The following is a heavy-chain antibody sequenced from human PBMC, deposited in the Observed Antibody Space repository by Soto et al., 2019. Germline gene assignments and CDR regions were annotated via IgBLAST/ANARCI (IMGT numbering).Heavy chain of an antibody. CDR1: GGSFSGYY. V-gene: IGHV4-34*01. CDR3: ARGPTVVHQYYYYYYMDV. Sequence: SETLSLTCAVYGGSFSGYYWSWIRQPPGKGLEWIGEINHSGSTNYNPSLKSRVTISVDTSKNQFSLKLSSVTAADTAVYYCARGPTVVHQYYYYYYMDVWGKGTTVTVSS. CDR2: INHSGST. J-gene: IGHJ6*03. D-gene: IGHD4-4*01.